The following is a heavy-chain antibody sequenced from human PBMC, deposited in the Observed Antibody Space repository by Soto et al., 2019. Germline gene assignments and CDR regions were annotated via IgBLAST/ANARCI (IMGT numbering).Heavy chain of an antibody. J-gene: IGHJ6*02. CDR1: GFTFTSSA. CDR3: AGAKGRDFWGGHNPYVMDA. V-gene: IGHV1-58*01. Sequence: ASVKVSCKASGFTFTSSAVQWVRQARGQRLEWIGWIVVGSGNTNYAQKFQERVTITRDMSTSTAYMELSSLRSEDTAVYYCAGAKGRDFWGGHNPYVMDAWGQGPTVTVS. CDR2: IVVGSGNT. D-gene: IGHD3-3*01.